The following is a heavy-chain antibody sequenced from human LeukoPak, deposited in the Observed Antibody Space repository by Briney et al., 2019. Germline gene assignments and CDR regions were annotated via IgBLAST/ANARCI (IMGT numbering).Heavy chain of an antibody. CDR2: ITSSSSRI. V-gene: IGHV3-48*02. J-gene: IGHJ4*02. CDR3: ARISPPLGDYYLGY. CDR1: GFSFTSYS. D-gene: IGHD2-21*02. Sequence: PGGSLRLSCAASGFSFTSYSLNWVRQAPGKDLEWISYITSSSSRIYYADSVKGRFTISRDNAKNSLYLQMNSLRDEDTALYYCARISPPLGDYYLGYWGQGTLVTVSA.